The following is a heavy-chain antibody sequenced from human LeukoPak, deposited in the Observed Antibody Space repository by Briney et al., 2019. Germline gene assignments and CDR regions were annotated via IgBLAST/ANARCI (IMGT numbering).Heavy chain of an antibody. CDR3: AKDEAPDYGDSLDYFDY. CDR1: GFTFGSYG. V-gene: IGHV3-30*02. J-gene: IGHJ4*02. D-gene: IGHD4-17*01. Sequence: PGGSLRRSCAASGFTFGSYGMHWVRQAPGKGLEWVAFIRYDGSNKYYADSVKGRFTISRDNSKNTLYLQMNSLRAEDTAVYYCAKDEAPDYGDSLDYFDYWGQGTLVTVSS. CDR2: IRYDGSNK.